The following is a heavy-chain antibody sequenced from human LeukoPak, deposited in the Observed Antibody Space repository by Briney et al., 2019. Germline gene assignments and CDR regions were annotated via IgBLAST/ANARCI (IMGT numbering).Heavy chain of an antibody. V-gene: IGHV4-59*12. CDR3: ARGRYGSGSYLFDY. Sequence: SETLSLTCTVSGGSISSYYWSWIRQPPGKGLEWIGYIYYSGSTNYNPSLKSRVTISVDTSKNQFSLKLSSVTAADTAVYYCARGRYGSGSYLFDYWGQGTLVTVSS. CDR1: GGSISSYY. D-gene: IGHD3-10*01. J-gene: IGHJ4*02. CDR2: IYYSGST.